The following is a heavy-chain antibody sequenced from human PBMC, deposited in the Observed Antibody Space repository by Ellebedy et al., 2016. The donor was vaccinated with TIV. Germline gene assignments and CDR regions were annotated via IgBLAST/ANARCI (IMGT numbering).Heavy chain of an antibody. CDR3: ARGGGDATVGAFDI. V-gene: IGHV1-46*04. Sequence: AASVKVSCKASGYTFTSYYMHWVRQAPGQGLEWMGIINPSGGSTTYAQNLQGRVTMTRDTSTTTVYMELSTLRSEDTAVYYCARGGGDATVGAFDIWGQGTMVTVSS. CDR1: GYTFTSYY. D-gene: IGHD4-23*01. CDR2: INPSGGST. J-gene: IGHJ3*02.